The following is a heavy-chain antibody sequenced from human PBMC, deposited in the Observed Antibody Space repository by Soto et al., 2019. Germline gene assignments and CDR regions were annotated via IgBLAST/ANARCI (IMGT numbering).Heavy chain of an antibody. J-gene: IGHJ4*02. Sequence: QVQLVESGGGVVQPGRSLRLSCAASGFTFSSYGMHWVRQAPGKGLEWVAVIWDDGSNKYYADSVKGRFTISRENSKNTLYLQMSSRRAEDTAVYYCARDDDSSGYPRYYFAYWGQGTLVTVSS. CDR1: GFTFSSYG. CDR3: ARDDDSSGYPRYYFAY. V-gene: IGHV3-33*01. D-gene: IGHD3-22*01. CDR2: IWDDGSNK.